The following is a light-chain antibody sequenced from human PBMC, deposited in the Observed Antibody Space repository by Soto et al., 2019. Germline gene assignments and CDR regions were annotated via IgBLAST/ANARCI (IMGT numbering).Light chain of an antibody. CDR2: DAS. Sequence: EIVLTQSPATLSLSPGERATLSSRASQSVSSYLAWYQQKPGQAPRLLIYDASNRATGIPARFSGSGSGTDFTLTINSLAPEDFAIYYCHQRQSWPRTFGQGTKVDIK. V-gene: IGKV3-11*01. J-gene: IGKJ1*01. CDR3: HQRQSWPRT. CDR1: QSVSSY.